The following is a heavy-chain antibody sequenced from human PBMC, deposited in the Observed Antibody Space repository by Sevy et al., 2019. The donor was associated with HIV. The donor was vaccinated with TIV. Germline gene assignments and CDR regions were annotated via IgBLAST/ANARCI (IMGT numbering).Heavy chain of an antibody. CDR1: GFSFISYG. CDR3: AKDMYTGGYVEYYFDS. V-gene: IGHV3-30*18. CDR2: VSYDGSNK. D-gene: IGHD1-26*01. J-gene: IGHJ4*02. Sequence: GGSLRLSCAASGFSFISYGMHWVRQAPGKGLEWVAVVSYDGSNKKHADSVKGRFTISRDNSKNTLYLQMNSLRAEDTAVYYCAKDMYTGGYVEYYFDSRGQGTLVTVSS.